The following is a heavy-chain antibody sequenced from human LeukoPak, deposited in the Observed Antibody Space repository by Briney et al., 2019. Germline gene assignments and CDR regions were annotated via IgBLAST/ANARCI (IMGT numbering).Heavy chain of an antibody. CDR1: GFTFSSYW. D-gene: IGHD6-13*01. V-gene: IGHV3-7*01. J-gene: IGHJ5*02. CDR2: IKQDGSEK. Sequence: GGSLRLSCAASGFTFSSYWMSWVRQAPRKGLEWVANIKQDGSEKYYVDSVKGRFTISRDNAKNSLYLQMNSLRAEDTAVYYCAREGSSSWYWFDPWGQGTLVTVSS. CDR3: AREGSSSWYWFDP.